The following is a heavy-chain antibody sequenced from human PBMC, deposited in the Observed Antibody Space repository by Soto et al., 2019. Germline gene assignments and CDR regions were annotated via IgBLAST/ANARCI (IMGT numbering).Heavy chain of an antibody. J-gene: IGHJ4*02. CDR1: GGSFSGYY. CDR2: INHSGSN. V-gene: IGHV4-34*01. Sequence: SETLSLTCAVYGGSFSGYYWSWIRQPPGKGLEWIGEINHSGSNNYNPSLKSRVTISVDTSKNQFSLKLSSVTAADTAVYYCARGPLLFTLKYSSSAYFDYWGQGTLLTVSS. CDR3: ARGPLLFTLKYSSSAYFDY. D-gene: IGHD6-6*01.